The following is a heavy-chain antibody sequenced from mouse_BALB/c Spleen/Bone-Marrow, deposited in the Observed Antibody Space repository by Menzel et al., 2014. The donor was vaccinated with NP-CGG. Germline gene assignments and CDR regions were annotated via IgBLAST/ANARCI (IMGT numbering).Heavy chain of an antibody. D-gene: IGHD2-4*01. V-gene: IGHV7-3*02. CDR2: SRNKANGYTT. CDR1: GFTFTDYY. CDR3: ARDINYDIYWYFDV. J-gene: IGHJ1*01. Sequence: EVQLVGSGGGLAQPGGSLRLSCATSGFTFTDYYMSWVRQPPGKALEWLGFSRNKANGYTTEYSASVKGRFTISRDNSQSILYLQMNTLRAEDSATYYCARDINYDIYWYFDVWGAGTTVTVSS.